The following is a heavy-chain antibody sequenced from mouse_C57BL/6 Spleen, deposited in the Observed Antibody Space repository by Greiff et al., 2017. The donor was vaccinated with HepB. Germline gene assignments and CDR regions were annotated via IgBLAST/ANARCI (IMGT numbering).Heavy chain of an antibody. CDR1: GYSITSGYY. V-gene: IGHV3-6*01. Sequence: DVQLQESGPGLVKPSQSLSLTCSVTGYSITSGYYWYWIRQFPGNHLEWMGFISYDGSNNYNPSLKNRISITRDTSKYQFFLKWNSVTTEDTATYYCARDPHYYGSSPIYWYFDVWGTGTTVTVSS. CDR3: ARDPHYYGSSPIYWYFDV. CDR2: ISYDGSN. J-gene: IGHJ1*03. D-gene: IGHD1-1*01.